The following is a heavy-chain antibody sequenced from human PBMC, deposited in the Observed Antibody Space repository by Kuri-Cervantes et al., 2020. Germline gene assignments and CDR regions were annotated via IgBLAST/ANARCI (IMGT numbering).Heavy chain of an antibody. CDR2: ISAYNGNT. D-gene: IGHD3-10*01. Sequence: ASVKVSCKASGYTFTSYGISWVRQAPGQGLEWMGWISAYNGNTNYAQKLQGRVTMTTDTSTSTAYMELRSLRSDDTAVYYCAREMRRYYYGSGSPYFDYWGQGTLVTVSS. CDR3: AREMRRYYYGSGSPYFDY. CDR1: GYTFTSYG. V-gene: IGHV1-18*01. J-gene: IGHJ4*02.